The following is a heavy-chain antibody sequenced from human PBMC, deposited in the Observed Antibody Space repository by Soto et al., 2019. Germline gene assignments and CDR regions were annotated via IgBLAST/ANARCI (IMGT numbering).Heavy chain of an antibody. D-gene: IGHD2-15*01. CDR2: ISGSGGST. CDR3: AKFRALTPYYGMDV. CDR1: GFTFSSYA. Sequence: PGGSLSLSCAASGFTFSSYAMSWVRQAPGKGLEWVSAISGSGGSTYYADSVKGRFTISSDNSKTTRCLQMNSLRAEDTAVYYWAKFRALTPYYGMDVWGKGTTVTVSS. J-gene: IGHJ6*04. V-gene: IGHV3-23*01.